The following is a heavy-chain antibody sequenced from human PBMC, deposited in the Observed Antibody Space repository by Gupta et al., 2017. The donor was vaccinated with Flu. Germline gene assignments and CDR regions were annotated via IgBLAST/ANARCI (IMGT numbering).Heavy chain of an antibody. CDR1: GGTFSSYA. CDR3: ASGDYRIQLWLTRFYYYYGMDV. J-gene: IGHJ6*02. D-gene: IGHD5-18*01. Sequence: QVQLVQSGAEVKKPGSSVKVSCKASGGTFSSYAISWVRQAPGQGLEWMGGIIPIFGTANYAQKFQGRVTITADESTSTAYMELSSLRSEDTAVYYCASGDYRIQLWLTRFYYYYGMDVWGQGTTVTVSS. V-gene: IGHV1-69*01. CDR2: IIPIFGTA.